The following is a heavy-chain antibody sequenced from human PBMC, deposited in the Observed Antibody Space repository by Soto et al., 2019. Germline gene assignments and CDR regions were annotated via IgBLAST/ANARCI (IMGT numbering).Heavy chain of an antibody. CDR1: GFTFSDSS. Sequence: VQLSESGGGLVQPGGSLRLSCLTSGFTFSDSSMNWVRQAPGKGLEWVSSISSTTNYIYYGDSMKGRFTISRDNAKNSLYLEMNSLRAKDTAVYYCARESEDLTSNFDYWGQGTLVTVSS. CDR2: ISSTTNYI. CDR3: ARESEDLTSNFDY. J-gene: IGHJ4*02. V-gene: IGHV3-21*02.